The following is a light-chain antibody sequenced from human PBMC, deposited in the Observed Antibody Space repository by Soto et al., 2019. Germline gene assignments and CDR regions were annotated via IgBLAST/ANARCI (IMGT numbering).Light chain of an antibody. CDR2: AAF. CDR3: IQHNVYPWT. V-gene: IGKV1-17*01. Sequence: DIQMTQSPSSLSASVGDRVTITCRASQGIGNDLGWYQQKPGKAPKRLIYAAFSLEGGVPSRFSGSWSGTEFSLTIGSLQPEDFATYYCIQHNVYPWTFGQGTKVEIK. CDR1: QGIGND. J-gene: IGKJ1*01.